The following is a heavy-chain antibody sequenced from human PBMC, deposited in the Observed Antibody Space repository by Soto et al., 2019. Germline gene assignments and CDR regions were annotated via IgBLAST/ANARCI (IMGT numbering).Heavy chain of an antibody. CDR3: AKDRNYPRDQFHY. V-gene: IGHV3-23*01. D-gene: IGHD1-7*01. Sequence: GSLRLSCSSSVFTFRTYALICVRQAPGQGLEWVSAISANGQGIYYADSVRGRFTISRDNSKNTIFLHMDSLRAEDTAVYYCAKDRNYPRDQFHYWGQGTLVTVSS. CDR2: ISANGQGI. J-gene: IGHJ4*02. CDR1: VFTFRTYA.